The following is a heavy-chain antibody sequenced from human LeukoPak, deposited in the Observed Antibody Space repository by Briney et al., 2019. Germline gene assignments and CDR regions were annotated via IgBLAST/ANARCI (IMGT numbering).Heavy chain of an antibody. CDR3: ARGLYYGSGQYYFDY. CDR2: ISGGGST. CDR1: GFTFTSYA. J-gene: IGHJ4*02. V-gene: IGHV3-23*01. Sequence: GGSLRLSCAASGFTFTSYAMSWVRQAPGKGLEWVSAISGGGSTYYADSVKGRFTISRDNSKNTLFLQMNSLRAEDTAVYYCARGLYYGSGQYYFDYWGQGTLVTVSS. D-gene: IGHD3-10*01.